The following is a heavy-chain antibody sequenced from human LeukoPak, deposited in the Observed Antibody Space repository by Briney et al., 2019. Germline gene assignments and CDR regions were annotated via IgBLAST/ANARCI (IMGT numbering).Heavy chain of an antibody. Sequence: GESLKISCRGSGNRFPSYWIGWVRQMPGKGLGWMGINYPGDSVTRFRRSFQGQVTIPPDKSISTAYLQWSSLEAADTAMYYCARQKRNTVYPDYFDYWGQGALVTVSS. CDR2: NYPGDSVT. D-gene: IGHD4-17*01. J-gene: IGHJ4*02. V-gene: IGHV5-51*01. CDR1: GNRFPSYW. CDR3: ARQKRNTVYPDYFDY.